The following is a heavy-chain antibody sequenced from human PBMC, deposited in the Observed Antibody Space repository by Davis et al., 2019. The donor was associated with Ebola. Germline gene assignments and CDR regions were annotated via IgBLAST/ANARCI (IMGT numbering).Heavy chain of an antibody. D-gene: IGHD5-18*01. CDR3: ARDLYRIQLWLLHY. CDR2: ISYDGSNK. Sequence: GESLKISCAASGFTFSSYAMHWVRQAPGKGLEWVAVISYDGSNKCYADSVKGRFTISRDNSKNTLYLQMNSLRAEDTAVYYCARDLYRIQLWLLHYWGQGTLVTVSS. J-gene: IGHJ4*02. CDR1: GFTFSSYA. V-gene: IGHV3-30-3*01.